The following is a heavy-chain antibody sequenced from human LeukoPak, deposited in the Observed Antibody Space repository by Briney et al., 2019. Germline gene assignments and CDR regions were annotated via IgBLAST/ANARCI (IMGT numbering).Heavy chain of an antibody. V-gene: IGHV3-33*01. Sequence: GRSLRLSCAASGFTFSSYGMHWVRQAPGKGLEWVAVIWYDGSNKYYADSVKARFTISRDNSKNTLYLQMNSLRAEDTAVYYCARGNYGSGSYYQNNWFDPWGQGTLVTVSS. CDR3: ARGNYGSGSYYQNNWFDP. J-gene: IGHJ5*02. CDR2: IWYDGSNK. CDR1: GFTFSSYG. D-gene: IGHD3-10*01.